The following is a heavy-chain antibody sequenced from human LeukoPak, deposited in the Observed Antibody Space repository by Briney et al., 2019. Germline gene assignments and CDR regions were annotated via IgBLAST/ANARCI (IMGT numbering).Heavy chain of an antibody. J-gene: IGHJ4*02. CDR2: IIPIFGTA. Sequence: GASVKVSCKASGGTFSSYAISWVRQAPGQGLEWMGGIIPIFGTANYAQKFQGRVTITADKSTSTAYMELSSLRSEDTAVYYCASGYSYAWLDYWGQGTLVTVSS. CDR1: GGTFSSYA. CDR3: ASGYSYAWLDY. V-gene: IGHV1-69*06. D-gene: IGHD5-18*01.